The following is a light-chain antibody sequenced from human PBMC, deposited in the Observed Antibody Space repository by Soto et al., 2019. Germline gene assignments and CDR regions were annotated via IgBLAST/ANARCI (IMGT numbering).Light chain of an antibody. Sequence: IVLTQSPRTLYLSPGDRATLSCRASQNIGDNYLAWYQQKPGQAPRLLIYDASRRATGIPERFSGSGSGTDFTLTINRLEPEDFAVYYCQQFGSSPLFTFGPGTKVDIK. V-gene: IGKV3-20*01. CDR1: QNIGDNY. CDR2: DAS. CDR3: QQFGSSPLFT. J-gene: IGKJ3*01.